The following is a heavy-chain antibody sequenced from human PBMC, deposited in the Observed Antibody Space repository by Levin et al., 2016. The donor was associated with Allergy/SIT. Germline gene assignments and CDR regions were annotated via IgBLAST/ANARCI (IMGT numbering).Heavy chain of an antibody. Sequence: SETLSLTCTVSGGSISSSSYYWGWIRQPPGKGLEWIGSIYYSGSTYYNPSLKSRVTISVDTSKNQFSLKLSSVTAADTAVYYCAREGVDIVAKTDYWGQGTLVTVSS. V-gene: IGHV4-39*02. CDR3: AREGVDIVAKTDY. CDR2: IYYSGST. J-gene: IGHJ4*02. D-gene: IGHD5-12*01. CDR1: GGSISSSSYY.